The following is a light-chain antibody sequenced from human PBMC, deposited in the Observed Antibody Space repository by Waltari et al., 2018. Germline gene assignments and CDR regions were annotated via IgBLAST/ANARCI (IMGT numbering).Light chain of an antibody. Sequence: IQVTQSPSYLSASVGDRVTITCQANQDISNFLNWYQQKPGKAPKVLIYDASNLATGVPFRFSGDGSGTDFTFTISSLQPEDIATYYCQQYNNFPVTFGGGTKVEIK. V-gene: IGKV1-33*01. CDR3: QQYNNFPVT. CDR2: DAS. J-gene: IGKJ4*01. CDR1: QDISNF.